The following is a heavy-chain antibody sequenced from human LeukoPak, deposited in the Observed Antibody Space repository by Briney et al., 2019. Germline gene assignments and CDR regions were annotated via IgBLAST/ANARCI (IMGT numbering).Heavy chain of an antibody. D-gene: IGHD3-22*01. CDR2: ISSNGGTI. J-gene: IGHJ4*02. CDR3: VKGSEAYCDSKSDY. Sequence: TGGSLRLSCSASGFTFSSYAMHWVRQAPGNGLEYVSAISSNGGTIYYADSAKGRFTISRDNPKNTLYLQMSSLRVEDAAVYYCVKGSEAYCDSKSDYWGQGTLVTVSS. V-gene: IGHV3-64D*09. CDR1: GFTFSSYA.